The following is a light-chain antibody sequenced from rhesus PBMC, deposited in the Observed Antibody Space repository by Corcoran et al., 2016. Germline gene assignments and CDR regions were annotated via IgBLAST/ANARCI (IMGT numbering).Light chain of an antibody. V-gene: IGKV3-42*03. Sequence: DIVMTQSPATLSLSPGERATLSCRASQSVSSNLAWYQQKPGQAPSLIIYDTSSRATGIPDRFSGSGSGTDCTLTISSLEPEYFAVYYCQQFSIWPLTFGGGTKVEIK. CDR3: QQFSIWPLT. CDR1: QSVSSN. CDR2: DTS. J-gene: IGKJ4*01.